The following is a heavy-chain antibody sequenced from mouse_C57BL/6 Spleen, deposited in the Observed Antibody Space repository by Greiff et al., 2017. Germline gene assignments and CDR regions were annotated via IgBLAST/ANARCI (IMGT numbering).Heavy chain of an antibody. Sequence: VQLQQSGAELVRPGASVKLSCTASGFNIKDDYMHWVKQRPEQGLEWIGWIDPENGDTEYASKFQGKATITADTSSNTAYLQLSSLTSEDTAVYYCTTRYARDDWGQGTSVTVSS. V-gene: IGHV14-4*01. CDR3: TTRYARDD. CDR2: IDPENGDT. CDR1: GFNIKDDY. J-gene: IGHJ4*01.